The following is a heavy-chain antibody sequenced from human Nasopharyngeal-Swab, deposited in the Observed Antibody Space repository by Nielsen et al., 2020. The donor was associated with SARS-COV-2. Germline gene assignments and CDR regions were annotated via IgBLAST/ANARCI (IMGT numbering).Heavy chain of an antibody. CDR3: ARSSQSYGYEFDF. J-gene: IGHJ5*01. CDR2: IYPGDSDT. CDR1: GYSFTSYW. D-gene: IGHD3-16*01. V-gene: IGHV5-51*01. Sequence: GESLKISCKGSGYSFTSYWIGWVRQMPGKGLEWMGIIYPGDSDTRYSPSFQGQVTISADKSMNTAHLQWSSLKAADTAMYYCARSSQSYGYEFDFWGQGTLVTVSP.